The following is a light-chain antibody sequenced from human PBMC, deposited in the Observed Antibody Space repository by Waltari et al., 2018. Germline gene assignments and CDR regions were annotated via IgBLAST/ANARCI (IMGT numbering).Light chain of an antibody. J-gene: IGKJ4*01. CDR3: MQGLQTPLT. Sequence: DIVLTQSPLTLPVTPGESASISCWSSQSLLHTNGYNYLDWYVQRPGQSPQLLIYLGSNRASGVPVRFSGSGSGTHFTLRISRVEAEDVGFYYGMQGLQTPLTFGAGTKVEI. V-gene: IGKV2-28*01. CDR2: LGS. CDR1: QSLLHTNGYNY.